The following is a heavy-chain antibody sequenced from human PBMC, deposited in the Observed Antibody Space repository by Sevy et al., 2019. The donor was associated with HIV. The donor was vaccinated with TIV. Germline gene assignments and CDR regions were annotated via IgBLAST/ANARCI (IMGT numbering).Heavy chain of an antibody. CDR3: AGRGLDITFGGVIVWYFDY. CDR2: INHSGST. Sequence: SETLSLTCAVYGGSVSGYYWSWIRQPPGKGLEWIGEINHSGSTNYNPSLKSRVTISVDTSKNQFSLKLSSVTAADTAVYYCAGRGLDITFGGVIVWYFDYWGQGTLVTVSS. V-gene: IGHV4-34*01. CDR1: GGSVSGYY. D-gene: IGHD3-16*02. J-gene: IGHJ4*02.